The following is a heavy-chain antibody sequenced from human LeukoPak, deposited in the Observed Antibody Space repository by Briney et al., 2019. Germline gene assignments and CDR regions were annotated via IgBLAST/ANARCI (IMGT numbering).Heavy chain of an antibody. V-gene: IGHV3-23*01. D-gene: IGHD6-13*01. Sequence: GGSLRLSCVASGFTFSSYAMSWVRQAPGKGLEWVSGISGSGGTTNYADSVKGRFTISRDNSKNTLYLQMNSLRVEDTAVYYCATRIATASGNYWGQGTLVTVSS. J-gene: IGHJ4*02. CDR2: ISGSGGTT. CDR3: ATRIATASGNY. CDR1: GFTFSSYA.